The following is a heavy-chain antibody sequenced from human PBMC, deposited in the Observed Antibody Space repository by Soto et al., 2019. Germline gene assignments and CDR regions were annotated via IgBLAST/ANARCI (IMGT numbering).Heavy chain of an antibody. CDR2: INYGGST. CDR1: DGSISSRSSY. D-gene: IGHD6-19*01. J-gene: IGHJ5*02. Sequence: PSETLSLTCTVSDGSISSRSSYWGWIRQPPGKGLEWIGSINYGGSTYYNPSLKSRITISVDTSKNQFSLKLSSVTAADTAVYYCARAPYSSGWGFDPWGQGTLVTVSS. CDR3: ARAPYSSGWGFDP. V-gene: IGHV4-39*01.